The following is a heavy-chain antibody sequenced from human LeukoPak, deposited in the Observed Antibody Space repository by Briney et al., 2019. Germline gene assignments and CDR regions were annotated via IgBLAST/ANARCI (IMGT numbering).Heavy chain of an antibody. J-gene: IGHJ4*02. D-gene: IGHD6-19*01. CDR1: GFTFSDSA. CDR2: IRGKGFSDPP. V-gene: IGHV3-73*01. Sequence: GGSLRLSCAASGFTFSDSAIHWVRQASGKGLEWVGRIRGKGFSDPPAYAASVKDRFTISRDDSESTAYLQMNSLRAEDTAVYYCAKDQGVAVAGFEGYWGQGTLVTVSS. CDR3: AKDQGVAVAGFEGY.